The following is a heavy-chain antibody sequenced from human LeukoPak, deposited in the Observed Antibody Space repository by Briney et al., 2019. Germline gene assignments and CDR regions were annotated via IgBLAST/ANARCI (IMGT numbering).Heavy chain of an antibody. J-gene: IGHJ4*02. CDR2: ISGSGGST. V-gene: IGHV3-23*01. CDR1: GFTFSSYA. Sequence: GGSLRLSCAASGFTFSSYAMSWVRQAPGKGLEWVSAISGSGGSTHYADSVKGRFTISRDNSKNTLYLQMNSLRAEDTAVYYCAKEGPLLHYYDTPHSDYWGQGTLVTVSS. D-gene: IGHD3-22*01. CDR3: AKEGPLLHYYDTPHSDY.